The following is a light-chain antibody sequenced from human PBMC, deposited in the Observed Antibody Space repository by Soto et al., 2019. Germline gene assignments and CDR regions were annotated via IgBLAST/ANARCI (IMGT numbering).Light chain of an antibody. CDR1: QDISSD. J-gene: IGKJ4*01. V-gene: IGKV1D-13*01. Sequence: IQLTQSPSSLSASVGDRVTITCRAGQDISSDLAWYQQKPGKAPKLLLYDASSLDAGVPSRFSGSGSGTDFTLSITSLRPEDFATYCCQQFNEFPLTFGGGTKVQIK. CDR3: QQFNEFPLT. CDR2: DAS.